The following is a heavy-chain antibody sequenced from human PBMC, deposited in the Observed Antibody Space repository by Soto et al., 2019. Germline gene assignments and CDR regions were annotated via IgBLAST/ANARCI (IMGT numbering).Heavy chain of an antibody. CDR1: GFTFGDYA. J-gene: IGHJ6*02. Sequence: GGSLRLSCTASGFTFGDYAMSWFRQAPGKGLEWVGFIRSKAYGGTTEYAASVKGRFTISRDDSKSIAYLQMNSLKTEDTAVYYCTRIVGATRYYYHGMDVWGQGTTVTVSS. CDR3: TRIVGATRYYYHGMDV. V-gene: IGHV3-49*03. D-gene: IGHD1-26*01. CDR2: IRSKAYGGTT.